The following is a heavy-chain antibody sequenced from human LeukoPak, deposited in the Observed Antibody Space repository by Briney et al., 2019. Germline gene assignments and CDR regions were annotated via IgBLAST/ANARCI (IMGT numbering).Heavy chain of an antibody. CDR1: GFTFDEYA. CDR3: AKDIGSSSWYLGN. D-gene: IGHD6-13*01. Sequence: GGSLRLSCADSGFTFDEYAMHWVWQAPGKGLEWVSGISWNSGSIGYADSVKGRFTISRDNAKNTLYLEMNSLRAEDTALYYCAKDIGSSSWYLGNWGQGTLVTVSS. CDR2: ISWNSGSI. J-gene: IGHJ4*02. V-gene: IGHV3-9*01.